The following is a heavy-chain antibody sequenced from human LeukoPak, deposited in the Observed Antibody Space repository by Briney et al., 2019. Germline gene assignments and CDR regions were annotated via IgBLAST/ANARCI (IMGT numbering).Heavy chain of an antibody. Sequence: GGSLRLSCAASGFTFSSYAMHWVRQAPGKGLEWVAVISYDGSNKYYADSVKGRFTISRDNSKNTLYLQMNSLRAEDTAVYYCAKGTSGWYLFDYWGQGTLVTVSS. CDR2: ISYDGSNK. J-gene: IGHJ4*02. CDR3: AKGTSGWYLFDY. V-gene: IGHV3-30-3*01. CDR1: GFTFSSYA. D-gene: IGHD6-19*01.